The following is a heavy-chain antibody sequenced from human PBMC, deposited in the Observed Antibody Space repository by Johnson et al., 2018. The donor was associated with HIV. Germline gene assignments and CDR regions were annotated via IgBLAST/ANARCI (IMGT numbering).Heavy chain of an antibody. D-gene: IGHD1-26*01. J-gene: IGHJ3*02. CDR2: ISYDVSNK. CDR3: ARDGKVGATPRRAFDI. Sequence: QVQLVESGGGLVQPGGSLRLSCAASGFTFSSYAMHWVRQAPGKGLEWVAVISYDVSNKYYADSVKGRFTISRDNSKNTLYLQMNSLRAEDTAVYYCARDGKVGATPRRAFDIWGQGTMVTVSS. V-gene: IGHV3-30-3*01. CDR1: GFTFSSYA.